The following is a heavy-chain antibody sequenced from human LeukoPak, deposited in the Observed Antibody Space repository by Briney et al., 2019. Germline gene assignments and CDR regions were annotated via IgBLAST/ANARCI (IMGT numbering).Heavy chain of an antibody. J-gene: IGHJ6*03. V-gene: IGHV1-69*13. CDR1: GGTFSSYA. D-gene: IGHD2-2*02. Sequence: SVKVSCKASGGTFSSYAISWVRQAPGQGLEWMGGVIPIFGTANYAQKFQGRVTITADESTSTAYMELSSLRSEDTAVYYCATPRYTRPYYYYYMDVWGKGTTVTVSS. CDR3: ATPRYTRPYYYYYMDV. CDR2: VIPIFGTA.